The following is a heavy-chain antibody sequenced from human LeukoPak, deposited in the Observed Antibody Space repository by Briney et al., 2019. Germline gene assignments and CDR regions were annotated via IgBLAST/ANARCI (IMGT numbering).Heavy chain of an antibody. V-gene: IGHV3-74*01. Sequence: GGSLRLSCAASGFTFSSYWMHWVRQAPGKGLVWVSRINTDGSSTSYADSVKGRFTISRDNAKNTLYLQMNSLRAEDTAVYYCARPSRGGYNWENYWGQGTLVTVSS. CDR3: ARPSRGGYNWENY. J-gene: IGHJ4*02. D-gene: IGHD5-24*01. CDR2: INTDGSST. CDR1: GFTFSSYW.